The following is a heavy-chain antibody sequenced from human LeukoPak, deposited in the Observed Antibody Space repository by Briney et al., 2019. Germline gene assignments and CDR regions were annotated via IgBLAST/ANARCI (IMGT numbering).Heavy chain of an antibody. CDR1: GYTFTSYA. Sequence: ASVKVSCKASGYTFTSYAMHWVRQAPGQRLEWMGWINAGNGNTKYSQKFQGRVTITRDTSASTAYMELSSLRSEDTAVYYCARVPLVDTAMFPDYWGQGTLVTVSS. J-gene: IGHJ4*02. CDR3: ARVPLVDTAMFPDY. V-gene: IGHV1-3*01. D-gene: IGHD5-18*01. CDR2: INAGNGNT.